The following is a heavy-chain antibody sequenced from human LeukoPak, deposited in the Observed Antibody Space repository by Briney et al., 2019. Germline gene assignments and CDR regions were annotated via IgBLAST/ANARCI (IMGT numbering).Heavy chain of an antibody. CDR2: ISGSGGST. J-gene: IGHJ4*02. Sequence: PGGSLRLSCAASGFTFSSYGMSWVRQAPGKGLEWVSAISGSGGSTYYADSVKGRFTISRDNSKNTLYLQMNSLRAEDTAVYYCAGVVRTLMVRGEGTFDYWGQGTLVTVSS. D-gene: IGHD3-10*01. CDR3: AGVVRTLMVRGEGTFDY. CDR1: GFTFSSYG. V-gene: IGHV3-23*01.